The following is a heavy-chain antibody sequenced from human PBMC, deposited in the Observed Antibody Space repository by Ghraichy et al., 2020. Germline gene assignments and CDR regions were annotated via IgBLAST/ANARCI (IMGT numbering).Heavy chain of an antibody. CDR3: ARGDYVTWALDY. Sequence: GGSLRLSCAASGFTFSRSAMHWVRQAPGKGLEWVAVISYDGSNKYYADSVKGRFSISRDNSKNTLFLQMNSLRAEDTAVFYCARGDYVTWALDYWGQGTLVTVSS. CDR1: GFTFSRSA. V-gene: IGHV3-30*14. D-gene: IGHD4-17*01. J-gene: IGHJ4*02. CDR2: ISYDGSNK.